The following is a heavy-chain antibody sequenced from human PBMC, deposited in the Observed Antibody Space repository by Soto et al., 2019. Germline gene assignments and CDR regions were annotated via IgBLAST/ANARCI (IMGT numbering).Heavy chain of an antibody. CDR1: GFTFSNYD. Sequence: EVQVLESGGGLVQPGGSLRLSCAASGFTFSNYDMNWVRQAPGKGLEWVSLITGSGGGTFYAASVKGRFPSSRDNSKNSLNLQMNSLRAKDTTVYYSAKLYYCLVTNFYPHDYWGQGTLVTVSS. V-gene: IGHV3-23*01. CDR2: ITGSGGGT. J-gene: IGHJ4*02. D-gene: IGHD2-2*01. CDR3: AKLYYCLVTNFYPHDY.